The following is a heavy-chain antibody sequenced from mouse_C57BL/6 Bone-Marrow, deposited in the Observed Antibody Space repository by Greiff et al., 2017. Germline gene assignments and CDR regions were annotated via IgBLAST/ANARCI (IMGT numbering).Heavy chain of an antibody. CDR1: GYTFTSYW. CDR2: INPSNGGT. D-gene: IGHD2-1*01. Sequence: QVQLKQPGTELVKPGASVKLSCKASGYTFTSYWMHWVKQRPGQGLEWIGNINPSNGGTNYNEKFKSKDTLTVDKSSSTAYMQLSSLTSEDSAVYYCARSRVYGNYVWFAYWGQGTLVTVSA. J-gene: IGHJ3*01. V-gene: IGHV1-53*01. CDR3: ARSRVYGNYVWFAY.